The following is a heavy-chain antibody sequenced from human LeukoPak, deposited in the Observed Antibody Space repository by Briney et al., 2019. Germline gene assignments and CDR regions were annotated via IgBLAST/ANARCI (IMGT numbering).Heavy chain of an antibody. CDR2: ISGSGGST. V-gene: IGHV3-23*01. D-gene: IGHD3-10*01. Sequence: GGSLRLSCAASGFTFSSYAMSWVRQAPGKGLEWVSAISGSGGSTYYADSVKGRFTISSDNSKNTLYLQMDSLRAEDTAVYYCAKGQWFGESSRGMDVWGQGTTVTVSS. CDR3: AKGQWFGESSRGMDV. CDR1: GFTFSSYA. J-gene: IGHJ6*02.